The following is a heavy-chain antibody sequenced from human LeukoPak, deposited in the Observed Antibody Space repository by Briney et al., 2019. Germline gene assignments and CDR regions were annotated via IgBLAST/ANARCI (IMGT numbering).Heavy chain of an antibody. CDR1: GFTFSSYG. J-gene: IGHJ4*02. Sequence: GRSLRLSCAASGFTFSSYGMHWVRQAPGKGLEWVSSISGGGGATYYADSVKGRFTISRDNSKNTLYLQVNSLRAEDTAVYYCAKGHRGAGTVYFDYWGQGTLVTVSS. V-gene: IGHV3-23*01. CDR3: AKGHRGAGTVYFDY. CDR2: ISGGGGAT. D-gene: IGHD1-14*01.